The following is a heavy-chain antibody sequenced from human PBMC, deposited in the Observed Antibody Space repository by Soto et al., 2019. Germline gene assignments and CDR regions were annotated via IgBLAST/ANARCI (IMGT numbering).Heavy chain of an antibody. CDR1: GFNVNDNY. D-gene: IGHD3-10*01. CDR2: IYSGGKT. J-gene: IGHJ4*02. V-gene: IGHV3-66*01. CDR3: TRDSSYYGAGRGVLDY. Sequence: EVQLVESGGRLIQPGGSLTLSCAVSGFNVNDNYMSWVRQAPGKAPEWVSVIYSGGKTDFAESVRGRFIVSRDTSKNMVYLQMNSLIAEDTATYYCTRDSSYYGAGRGVLDYWGQGTPVTVSS.